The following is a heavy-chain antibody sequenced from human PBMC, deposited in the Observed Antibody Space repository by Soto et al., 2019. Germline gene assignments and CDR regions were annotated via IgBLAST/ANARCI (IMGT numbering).Heavy chain of an antibody. D-gene: IGHD6-13*01. CDR2: IYYSGST. V-gene: IGHV4-59*01. J-gene: IGHJ5*02. Sequence: PSETPSLTCTVSGGSISSYYWSWIRQPPGKGLEWIGYIYYSGSTNYNPSLKSRVTISVDTSKNQFSLKLSSVTAADTAVYYCARSGSWYRLHWFDPWGQGTLVTVSS. CDR1: GGSISSYY. CDR3: ARSGSWYRLHWFDP.